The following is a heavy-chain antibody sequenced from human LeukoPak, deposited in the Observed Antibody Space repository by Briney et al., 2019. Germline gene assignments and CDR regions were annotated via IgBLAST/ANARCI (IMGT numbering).Heavy chain of an antibody. D-gene: IGHD3-10*01. CDR2: INHSGST. Sequence: SETLSLTCAVYGGSFSGYYWSWIRQPPGKGLEWIGEINHSGSTNYNPSLKSRVTISVDTSKNQFSLKLSSVTAADTAVYYCAHYYYYGSGLNWFDPWGQRTLVTVSS. V-gene: IGHV4-34*01. J-gene: IGHJ5*02. CDR3: AHYYYYGSGLNWFDP. CDR1: GGSFSGYY.